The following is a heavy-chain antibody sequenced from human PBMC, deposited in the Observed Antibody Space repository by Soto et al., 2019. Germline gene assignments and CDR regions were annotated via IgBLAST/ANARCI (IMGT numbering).Heavy chain of an antibody. CDR1: GDSIRNSNYY. Sequence: PSDTLSLTCTVSGDSIRNSNYYWDWFRQPPGKGLEWIASIYYNGSTYYNSSLKGRVTISIDTSRNQFSLKLSSVTAADTALYYCARERVYGVLDSWGQGTLVTVSS. CDR3: ARERVYGVLDS. J-gene: IGHJ4*02. CDR2: IYYNGST. V-gene: IGHV4-39*02. D-gene: IGHD4-17*01.